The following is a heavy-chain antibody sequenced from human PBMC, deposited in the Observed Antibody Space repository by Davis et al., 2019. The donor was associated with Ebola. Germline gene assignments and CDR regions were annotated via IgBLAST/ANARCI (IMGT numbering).Heavy chain of an antibody. CDR3: AELHSSSSHI. Sequence: GESLKISCMASQYDVSTNFLSWVRLVPGKGLEWVSTITSRYDTHSTDSVRGRFTISRDNSTNTLYLQMNSLRAEDTALYYCAELHSSSSHIWGQGTLVTVSS. J-gene: IGHJ4*02. CDR1: QYDVSTNF. D-gene: IGHD6-6*01. CDR2: ITSRYDT. V-gene: IGHV3-53*01.